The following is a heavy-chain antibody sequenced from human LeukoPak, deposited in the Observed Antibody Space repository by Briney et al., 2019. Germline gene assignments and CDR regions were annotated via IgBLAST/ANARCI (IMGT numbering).Heavy chain of an antibody. J-gene: IGHJ5*02. D-gene: IGHD6-13*01. V-gene: IGHV4-34*01. Sequence: SETLSLTCAVYGGSFSGYYWSWIRQPPGKGLEWIGEINHSGSTNYNPSLKSRVTISVDTYKNQFSLKLSSVTAADTAVYYCARLDSSSFRFDPWGQGTLVTVSS. CDR2: INHSGST. CDR1: GGSFSGYY. CDR3: ARLDSSSFRFDP.